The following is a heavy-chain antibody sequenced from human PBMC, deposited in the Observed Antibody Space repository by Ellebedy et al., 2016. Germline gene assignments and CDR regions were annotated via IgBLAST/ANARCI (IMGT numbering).Heavy chain of an antibody. CDR1: GFTFSIYG. Sequence: GESLKISCAASGFTFSIYGMSWVRQAPGKGLEWVSGISANGGRTYYADFVKGRFTMSRDNSQNTVYLQMHSLGAEDTAVYYCARDPFSTTGGYWGQGTLVTVSS. V-gene: IGHV3-23*01. CDR2: ISANGGRT. J-gene: IGHJ4*02. D-gene: IGHD3-3*02. CDR3: ARDPFSTTGGY.